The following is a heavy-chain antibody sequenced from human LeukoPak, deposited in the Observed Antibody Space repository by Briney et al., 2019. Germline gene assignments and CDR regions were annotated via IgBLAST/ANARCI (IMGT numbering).Heavy chain of an antibody. Sequence: ASVKVSCKASGYTFTSYFMHWVRQAPGQGLEWMGIINPRGGSTSYAQEFQGRVTMTTDTSTSTAYMELRSLRSDDTAVYYCARWAQPYHYYYMDVWGKGTTVTISS. J-gene: IGHJ6*03. V-gene: IGHV1-46*01. CDR1: GYTFTSYF. CDR3: ARWAQPYHYYYMDV. CDR2: INPRGGST.